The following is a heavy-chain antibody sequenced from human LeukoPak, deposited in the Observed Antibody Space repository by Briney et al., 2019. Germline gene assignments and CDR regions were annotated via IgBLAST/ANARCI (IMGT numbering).Heavy chain of an antibody. V-gene: IGHV4-39*01. CDR1: GGSISSSSYY. CDR3: ARHVLRDYVWGSYRQYYFDY. CDR2: IYYSGST. J-gene: IGHJ4*02. D-gene: IGHD3-16*02. Sequence: SETLSLTCTVSGGSISSSSYYWGWIRQPPGKGLEWIESIYYSGSTYYNPSLKSRVTISVDTSKNQFSLKLSSVTAADTAVYYCARHVLRDYVWGSYRQYYFDYWGQGTLVTVSS.